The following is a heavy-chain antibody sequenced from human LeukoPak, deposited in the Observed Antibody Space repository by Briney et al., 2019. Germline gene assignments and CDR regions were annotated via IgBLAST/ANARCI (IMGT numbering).Heavy chain of an antibody. Sequence: ASVKVSCKASGYTFTSYYMHWVRQAPGQGLEWMGIINPSGGSTSYAQKFQGRVTMTRDTSKNQFSLNLSSVTAADTAVYYCARHDRIIASPLVWGQGILVTVSS. CDR2: INPSGGST. J-gene: IGHJ4*02. CDR3: ARHDRIIASPLV. D-gene: IGHD2/OR15-2a*01. CDR1: GYTFTSYY. V-gene: IGHV1-46*01.